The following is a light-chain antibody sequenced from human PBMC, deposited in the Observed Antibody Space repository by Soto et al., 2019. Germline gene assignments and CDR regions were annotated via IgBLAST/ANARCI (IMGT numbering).Light chain of an antibody. CDR3: QQFSSYPLT. CDR1: QSISDT. Sequence: IVSTKCPATLSVSAGGRVTLSCRASQSISDTIAWYQQKPGQAPRLLIYGASTRATGIPARFSGSGSGTDFTLTISRLEPEDFAVYYCQQFSSYPLTFGGGTKVDIK. J-gene: IGKJ4*01. CDR2: GAS. V-gene: IGKV3-15*01.